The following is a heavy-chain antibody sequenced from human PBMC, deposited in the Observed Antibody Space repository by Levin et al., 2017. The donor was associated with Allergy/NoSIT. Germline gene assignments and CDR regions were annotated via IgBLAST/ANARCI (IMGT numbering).Heavy chain of an antibody. V-gene: IGHV3-30*18. Sequence: GGSLRLSCAASGFTFRSHGMHWVRQAPGKGLEWVAVILYDGSETNYADSVKGRFTISRDNSKNMLYLQLNSLSPEDTAVYYCAKSYSSWWHNWFDPWGQGTLVTVSS. CDR1: GFTFRSHG. J-gene: IGHJ5*02. D-gene: IGHD6-13*01. CDR2: ILYDGSET. CDR3: AKSYSSWWHNWFDP.